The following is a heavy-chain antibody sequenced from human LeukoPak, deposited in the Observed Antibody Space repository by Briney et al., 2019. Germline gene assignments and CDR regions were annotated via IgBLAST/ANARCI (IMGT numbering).Heavy chain of an antibody. CDR2: IYYSGST. CDR3: ARATDYYGSGSYLDY. V-gene: IGHV4-59*01. D-gene: IGHD3-10*01. Sequence: SETLSLTCTVSGGSISSYYWSWLRQPPGKGQEWIGYIYYSGSTNYNPSLKSRVTISVDTSKNQFSLKLSSVTAADTAVYYCARATDYYGSGSYLDYWGQGTLVTVSS. J-gene: IGHJ4*02. CDR1: GGSISSYY.